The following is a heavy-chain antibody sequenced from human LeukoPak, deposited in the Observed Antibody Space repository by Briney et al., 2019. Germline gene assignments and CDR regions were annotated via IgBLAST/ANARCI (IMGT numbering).Heavy chain of an antibody. J-gene: IGHJ5*02. CDR2: MNPNSGNT. CDR1: GYTFTSYD. D-gene: IGHD2-2*01. V-gene: IGHV1-8*01. CDR3: TRGREWYQLLNNWFDP. Sequence: GASVKVSCKASGYTFTSYDINWVRQATGQGLEWMGWMNPNSGNTGYAQKFQGRVTMTRNTSISTAYMELSSLRSEDTAVYYCTRGREWYQLLNNWFDPWGQRTLVTVSS.